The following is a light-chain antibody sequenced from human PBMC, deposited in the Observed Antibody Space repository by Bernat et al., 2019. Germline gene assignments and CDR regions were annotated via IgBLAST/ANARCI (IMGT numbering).Light chain of an antibody. CDR1: QSVSSN. J-gene: IGKJ1*01. V-gene: IGKV3-15*01. Sequence: EIVMTQSPATLSVSPGERATLSCRASQSVSSNLAWYQQKPGQAPRLLIYGASTRATGIPARFSGSGSGTEFTLTISSLQSEDFAVYYCKPYNNWPPVAFGQGTKVEIK. CDR2: GAS. CDR3: KPYNNWPPVA.